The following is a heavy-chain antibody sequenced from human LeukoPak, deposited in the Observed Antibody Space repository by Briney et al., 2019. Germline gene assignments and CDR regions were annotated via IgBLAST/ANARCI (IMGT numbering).Heavy chain of an antibody. J-gene: IGHJ5*02. CDR3: ARAAIVVVPAAPRNWFDP. D-gene: IGHD2-2*01. CDR1: GYTFTGYY. CDR2: ISPNSGGT. V-gene: IGHV1-2*02. Sequence: ASVKVSCKASGYTFTGYYMHWVRQAPGQGLEWMGWISPNSGGTNYAQKFQGRVTMTRDTSISTAYMELSRLRSDDTAVYYCARAAIVVVPAAPRNWFDPWGQGTLVTVPS.